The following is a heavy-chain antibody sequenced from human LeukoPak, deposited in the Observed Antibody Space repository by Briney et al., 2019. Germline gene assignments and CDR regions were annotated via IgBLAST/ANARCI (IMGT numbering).Heavy chain of an antibody. CDR1: GFTFSSYA. Sequence: GGSLRLSCAASGFTFSSYAMHWVRQAPGKGLEWMGGFDPEDGETIYAQRFQGRVTMTEDTSTDTAYMELSSLRSEDTAVYYCATAEEGFHQLRDWGQGTLVTVSS. CDR2: FDPEDGET. J-gene: IGHJ4*02. V-gene: IGHV1-24*01. D-gene: IGHD2-2*01. CDR3: ATAEEGFHQLRD.